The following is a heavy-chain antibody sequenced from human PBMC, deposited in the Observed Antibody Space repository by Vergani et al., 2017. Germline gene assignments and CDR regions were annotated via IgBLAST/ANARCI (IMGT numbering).Heavy chain of an antibody. Sequence: EVQLLESGGGLVQPGGSLTLSCAASGFIFNNYAMSWVRQVPGKGLEWVSAISGSTGNTHYADSVKGRVTISRDTSKNTLHLQINNLRVEDTAVYYCARGNYYGSGTYVDPWGQGTLVTVSS. D-gene: IGHD3-10*01. CDR1: GFIFNNYA. J-gene: IGHJ5*02. V-gene: IGHV3-23*01. CDR3: ARGNYYGSGTYVDP. CDR2: ISGSTGNT.